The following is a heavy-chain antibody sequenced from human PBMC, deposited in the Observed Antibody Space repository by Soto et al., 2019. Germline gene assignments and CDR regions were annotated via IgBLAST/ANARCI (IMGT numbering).Heavy chain of an antibody. CDR1: GYTFSRYS. V-gene: IGHV1-18*04. CDR3: ARETGVVVIVKGEFEF. D-gene: IGHD3-3*01. J-gene: IGHJ4*02. Sequence: VQLVQSGAEVKKPGASVKVSCKASGYTFSRYSISWVRQAPGQGLEWMGWISGDSGKAHYSQKFQDRVTITADTSTNTVHMEMRSLRSDDTAVYYCARETGVVVIVKGEFEFWGQGTLVTVSS. CDR2: ISGDSGKA.